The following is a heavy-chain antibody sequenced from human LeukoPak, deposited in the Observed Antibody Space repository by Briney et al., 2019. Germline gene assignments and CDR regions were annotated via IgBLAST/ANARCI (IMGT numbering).Heavy chain of an antibody. CDR2: IYPGDSDT. J-gene: IGHJ4*02. CDR3: ARLWGSYFRFDY. CDR1: DSSFTSYW. V-gene: IGHV5-51*01. Sequence: GASLKISYEGSDSSFTSYWIGWVREMRGKGLEWMGIIYPGDSDTRYSPSFQGQVTISADKSISTAYLQWSSLKASDTAMYYCARLWGSYFRFDYWGQGTLVTVSS. D-gene: IGHD1-26*01.